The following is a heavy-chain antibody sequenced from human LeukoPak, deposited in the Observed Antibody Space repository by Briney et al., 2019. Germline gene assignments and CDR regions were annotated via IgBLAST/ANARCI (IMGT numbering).Heavy chain of an antibody. CDR2: IIPIFGTA. D-gene: IGHD2-15*01. CDR3: ARLDCSGGSCYSGTDY. J-gene: IGHJ4*02. Sequence: SVKVSCKASGGTFSSYAISWVRQAPGQGLEWMGGIIPIFGTANYAQKFQGRVTITTDESTSTAYMELSSLRSEDTAVYYCARLDCSGGSCYSGTDYWGQGTLVTVSS. CDR1: GGTFSSYA. V-gene: IGHV1-69*05.